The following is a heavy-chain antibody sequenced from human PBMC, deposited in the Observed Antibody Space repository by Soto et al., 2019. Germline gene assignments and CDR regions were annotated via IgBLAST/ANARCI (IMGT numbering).Heavy chain of an antibody. Sequence: ASVKVSCKASGYTFSNYDIICVLQAPLQWLEWMGWISVHNGNRNYAQNFQGRITMTTDTFTSTAYMELRSLRSDDTAVYYCAREGYLGWIDPWGQGSLVTVSS. CDR3: AREGYLGWIDP. V-gene: IGHV1-18*01. D-gene: IGHD2-15*01. CDR2: ISVHNGNR. CDR1: GYTFSNYD. J-gene: IGHJ5*02.